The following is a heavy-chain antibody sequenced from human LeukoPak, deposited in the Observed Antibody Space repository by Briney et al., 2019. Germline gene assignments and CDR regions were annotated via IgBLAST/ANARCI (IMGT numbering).Heavy chain of an antibody. CDR2: ISGSGGDT. D-gene: IGHD2-8*02. CDR3: AKTGCTGSGCNANC. J-gene: IGHJ4*02. CDR1: GFTFSRYA. Sequence: GGSLRLSCAASGFTFSRYAMSWVRQAPGKGLEWVSVISGSGGDTYYADSVKGRFTISRHNSKNTLYLQMNSLRAQDTAIYYCAKTGCTGSGCNANCWGRGTLFTVSS. V-gene: IGHV3-23*01.